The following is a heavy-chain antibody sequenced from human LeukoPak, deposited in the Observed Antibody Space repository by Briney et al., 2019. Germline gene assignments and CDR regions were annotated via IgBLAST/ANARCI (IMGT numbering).Heavy chain of an antibody. V-gene: IGHV4-30-4*01. CDR2: IYYTGKT. Sequence: PSQTLSLTCTVSGESISRGNDTWSWIRQPPEKGLEWIGYIYYTGKTYYNTSLKRRLIISVDTSQNQFSLKSKSVTAAYTAVYYCARGDRTSVPDVWGQGTTVTVSS. J-gene: IGHJ6*02. D-gene: IGHD4-17*01. CDR3: ARGDRTSVPDV. CDR1: GESISRGNDT.